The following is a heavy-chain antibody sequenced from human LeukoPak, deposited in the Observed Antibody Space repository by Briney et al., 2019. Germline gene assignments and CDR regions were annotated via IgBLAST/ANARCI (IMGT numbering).Heavy chain of an antibody. CDR2: ISSSGSTI. D-gene: IGHD2-8*01. CDR3: AIEDRGVPGGFDY. V-gene: IGHV3-11*04. Sequence: GGSLRLSCAASGFTFSDYYMSWIRQAPGKGLEWVSYISSSGSTIYYADSVKGRFTISRDNAKNSMYLQMNSLRAEATAVYYWAIEDRGVPGGFDYWGQGTLVTVYS. CDR1: GFTFSDYY. J-gene: IGHJ4*02.